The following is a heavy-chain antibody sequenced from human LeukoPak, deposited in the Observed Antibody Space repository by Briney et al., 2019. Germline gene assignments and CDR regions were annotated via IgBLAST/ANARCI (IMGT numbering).Heavy chain of an antibody. D-gene: IGHD4-17*01. CDR1: GFTFSSCA. V-gene: IGHV3-23*01. CDR2: ISGSGGST. Sequence: GGSLRLSCAASGFTFSSCAMSWVRQAPGKGLEWVSAISGSGGSTYYADSVKGRFTISRDNSKNTLYLQMNSLRAEDTAVYYCAKKAVGKTGDPGPFAGWGQGTLVTVSS. J-gene: IGHJ4*02. CDR3: AKKAVGKTGDPGPFAG.